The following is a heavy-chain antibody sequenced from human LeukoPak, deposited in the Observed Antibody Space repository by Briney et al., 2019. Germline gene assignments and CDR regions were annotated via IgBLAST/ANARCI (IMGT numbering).Heavy chain of an antibody. CDR1: GFTFDDYG. CDR2: ISWDSGII. CDR3: AKGAITMVRGPPDEYFQH. D-gene: IGHD3-10*01. V-gene: IGHV3-9*01. J-gene: IGHJ1*01. Sequence: GGSLRLSCAASGFTFDDYGLHWVRQAPGKGLEWVSGISWDSGIISYADSVKGRFTVSRDNTKNSLFLQMNSLRPEDTALYYCAKGAITMVRGPPDEYFQHWGQGTLVTVSS.